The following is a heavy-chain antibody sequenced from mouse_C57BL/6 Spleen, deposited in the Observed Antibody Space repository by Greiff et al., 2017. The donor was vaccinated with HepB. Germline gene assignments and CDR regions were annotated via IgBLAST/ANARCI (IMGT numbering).Heavy chain of an antibody. Sequence: EVQVVESGGGLVKPGGSLKLSCAASGFTFSSYAMSWVRQTPEKRLEWVATISDGGSYTYYPDNVKGRFTISRDNAKNNLYLQMSHLKSEDTAMYYCARGYSNYLYYFDYWGQGTTLTVSS. V-gene: IGHV5-4*01. J-gene: IGHJ2*01. CDR3: ARGYSNYLYYFDY. CDR1: GFTFSSYA. CDR2: ISDGGSYT. D-gene: IGHD2-5*01.